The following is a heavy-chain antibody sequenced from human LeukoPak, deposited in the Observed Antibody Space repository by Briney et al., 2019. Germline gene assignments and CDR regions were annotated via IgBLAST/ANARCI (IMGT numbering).Heavy chain of an antibody. CDR2: VIPIFGTA. V-gene: IGHV1-69*13. D-gene: IGHD6-19*01. CDR3: ARDDSSGPNWFDP. Sequence: SVKVSCKASGGTFSSYAISWVRQAPGQGLEWMGGVIPIFGTANYAQKFQGRVTITADESTSTAYMELSSLRSDDTAVYYRARDDSSGPNWFDPWGQGTLVTVSS. CDR1: GGTFSSYA. J-gene: IGHJ5*02.